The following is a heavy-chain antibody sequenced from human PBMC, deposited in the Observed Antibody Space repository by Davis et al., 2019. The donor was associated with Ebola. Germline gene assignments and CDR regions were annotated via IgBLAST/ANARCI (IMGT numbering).Heavy chain of an antibody. V-gene: IGHV2-5*02. J-gene: IGHJ4*02. Sequence: SGPTLVKPTQTLTLTCTFSGFSLSTSGVGVGWIRQPPVKALEWLALIYWDDDKRYSPSLKSRLTITKDTSKNQVVLTMTNMDPVDTATYYCAHRGSGSYTHYFDYWGQGTLVTVSS. CDR1: GFSLSTSGVG. CDR3: AHRGSGSYTHYFDY. D-gene: IGHD1-26*01. CDR2: IYWDDDK.